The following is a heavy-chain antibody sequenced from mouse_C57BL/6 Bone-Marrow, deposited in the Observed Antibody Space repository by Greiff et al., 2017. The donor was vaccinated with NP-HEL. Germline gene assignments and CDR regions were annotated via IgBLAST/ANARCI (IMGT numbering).Heavy chain of an antibody. D-gene: IGHD2-5*01. V-gene: IGHV14-2*01. CDR3: ARYLAYYSKGAY. J-gene: IGHJ3*01. Sequence: EVQLQQSGAELVKPGASVKLSCTASGFNITDYYMHWVKQRTEQGLEWIGRIDPEDGETKYAPKFQGKATITADTSSNTAYLQLSSLTSEDTAVYYCARYLAYYSKGAYWGQGTLVTVSA. CDR1: GFNITDYY. CDR2: IDPEDGET.